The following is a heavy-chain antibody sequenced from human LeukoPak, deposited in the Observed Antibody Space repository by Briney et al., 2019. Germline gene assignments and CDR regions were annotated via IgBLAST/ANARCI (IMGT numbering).Heavy chain of an antibody. CDR3: ARVNGISGYDRGGQFDY. CDR2: IYYSGST. V-gene: IGHV4-31*03. D-gene: IGHD5-12*01. J-gene: IGHJ4*02. Sequence: SQTLSLTCTVSGGSISSGGYYWSWIRQHPGKGLEWIGYIYYSGSTYYNPSLKSRVTISVDTSKNQFSLKLSSVTAADTAVYYCARVNGISGYDRGGQFDYRGQGTLVTVSS. CDR1: GGSISSGGYY.